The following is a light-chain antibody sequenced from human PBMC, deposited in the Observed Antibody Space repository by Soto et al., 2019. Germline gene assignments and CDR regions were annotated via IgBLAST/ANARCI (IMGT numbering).Light chain of an antibody. CDR2: EDT. CDR1: SSDVGSYNL. CDR3: SSYAGSTNYVV. V-gene: IGLV2-23*01. Sequence: QSALTQPASVSGSPGQSITISCTGTSSDVGSYNLVSWYQQHPGKAPKLMIYEDTERPSGVSNRFSGSKSGNTASLTISVLQAEDEADYYCSSYAGSTNYVVFGGGTKLTVL. J-gene: IGLJ2*01.